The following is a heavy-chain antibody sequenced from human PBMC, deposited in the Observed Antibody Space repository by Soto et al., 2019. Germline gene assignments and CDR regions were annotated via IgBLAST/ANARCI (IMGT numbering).Heavy chain of an antibody. CDR1: GFTFSSYA. D-gene: IGHD6-19*01. CDR3: ASRPVAGPFDY. CDR2: ISYDGSNK. J-gene: IGHJ4*02. V-gene: IGHV3-30-3*01. Sequence: QVQLVESGGGVVQPGRSLRLSCAASGFTFSSYAMHWVHQAPGKGLEWVAVISYDGSNKYYADSVKGRFIISRDNSKNTLYLQMNSLRPEDTAVYYCASRPVAGPFDYWGQGTLVTVSS.